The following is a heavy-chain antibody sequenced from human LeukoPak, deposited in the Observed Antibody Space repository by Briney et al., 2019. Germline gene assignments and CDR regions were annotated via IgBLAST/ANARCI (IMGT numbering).Heavy chain of an antibody. V-gene: IGHV4-39*01. Sequence: SETLSLTCTVSGGSISSSSYYWGWIRQPPGKGLEWIGSIYYSGSTYYSPSLKSRVTISVDTSKNQFSLKLSSVTAADTAVYYCARLDPDPVRCYFDYWGQGTLVTVSS. CDR1: GGSISSSSYY. CDR3: ARLDPDPVRCYFDY. J-gene: IGHJ4*02. CDR2: IYYSGST. D-gene: IGHD3-9*01.